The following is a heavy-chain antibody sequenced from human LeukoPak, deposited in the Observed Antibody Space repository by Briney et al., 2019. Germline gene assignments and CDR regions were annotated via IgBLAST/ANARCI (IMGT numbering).Heavy chain of an antibody. Sequence: GGSLRLSCAASGFTFSSYSMNWARQAPGKGLEWVSSISSSSSYIYYADSVKSRFTISIDNPKNSLYLQMNSLRAEDTAVYYCARVRRGVGATTYYFYYWGEGTLVTVSS. J-gene: IGHJ4*02. V-gene: IGHV3-21*01. D-gene: IGHD1-26*01. CDR1: GFTFSSYS. CDR2: ISSSSSYI. CDR3: ARVRRGVGATTYYFYY.